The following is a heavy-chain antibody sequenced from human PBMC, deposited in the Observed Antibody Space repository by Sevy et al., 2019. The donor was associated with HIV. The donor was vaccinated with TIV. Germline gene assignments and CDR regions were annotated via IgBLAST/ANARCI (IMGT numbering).Heavy chain of an antibody. CDR1: GLTFNSHA. Sequence: GGSLRLSCKASGLTFNSHAMHWVRQAPGKGLEWVAVISYNGGHTFYGDSVKGRFIISRDNSKNTLYLEMNSLKVEDTAFYCWARESGYTVNWSPGDHWGQGTLVTVSS. D-gene: IGHD1-1*01. J-gene: IGHJ4*02. CDR3: ARESGYTVNWSPGDH. CDR2: ISYNGGHT. V-gene: IGHV3-30-3*01.